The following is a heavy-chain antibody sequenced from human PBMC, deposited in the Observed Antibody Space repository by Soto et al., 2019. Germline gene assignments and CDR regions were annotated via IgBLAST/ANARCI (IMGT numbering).Heavy chain of an antibody. CDR2: ISPFNHKT. J-gene: IGHJ5*02. V-gene: IGHV1-18*01. CDR3: SRGVNRFWWFDP. D-gene: IGHD3-3*01. CDR1: GYMFTSYG. Sequence: QAQLVQSGAEVKKPGASVKVSCKASGYMFTSYGITWLRQAPGQGLEWMGMISPFNHKTKYAKQLQGRVTLTTDTSTSTAYMVLRSLRSDDTAVYYCSRGVNRFWWFDPWGQRTLVTVSS.